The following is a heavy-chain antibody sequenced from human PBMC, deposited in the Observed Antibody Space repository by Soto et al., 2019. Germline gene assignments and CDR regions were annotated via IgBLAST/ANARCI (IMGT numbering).Heavy chain of an antibody. CDR1: GFTFSSYG. CDR3: AKLRGSGSYFDY. V-gene: IGHV3-30*18. CDR2: ISYDGSNK. J-gene: IGHJ4*02. D-gene: IGHD3-10*01. Sequence: QVQLVESGGGVVQPGRSLRLSCAASGFTFSSYGMHWVRQAPGKGLEWVEVISYDGSNKYYADSVKGRFTISRDNSKNTLYLQMNSLRAEDTAVYYCAKLRGSGSYFDYWGQGTLVTVSS.